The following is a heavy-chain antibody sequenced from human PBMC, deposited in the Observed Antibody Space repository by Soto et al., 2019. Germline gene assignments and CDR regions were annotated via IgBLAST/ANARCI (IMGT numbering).Heavy chain of an antibody. D-gene: IGHD3-16*02. J-gene: IGHJ4*02. Sequence: ASVKVSCKASGGTFSSYAISWVRQAPGQGLEWMGGIIPIFGTANYAQKFQGRVTITADESKSTAYMELSSLRSEDTAVYYCARGLGWRLYPFDCWGQGTQVTVSS. CDR3: ARGLGWRLYPFDC. CDR2: IIPIFGTA. V-gene: IGHV1-69*13. CDR1: GGTFSSYA.